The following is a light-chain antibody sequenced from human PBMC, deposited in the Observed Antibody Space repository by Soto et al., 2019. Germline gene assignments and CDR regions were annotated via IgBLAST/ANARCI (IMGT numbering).Light chain of an antibody. CDR3: QQYNSYPWT. V-gene: IGKV1-5*03. CDR1: QSLSSW. CDR2: KAS. J-gene: IGKJ1*01. Sequence: DIQMTQSPSTLSASVGDRVTITCRASQSLSSWLAWYQQKPGKAPKLLISKASSLESGVPSRFRGSGSGTEFTITISSLQPDDFATYYCQQYNSYPWTFGQGTKVEIK.